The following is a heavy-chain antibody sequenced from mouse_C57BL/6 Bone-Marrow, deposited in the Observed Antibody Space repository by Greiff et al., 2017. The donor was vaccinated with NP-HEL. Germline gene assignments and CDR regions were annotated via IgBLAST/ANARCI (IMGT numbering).Heavy chain of an antibody. CDR1: GYTFTEYT. Sequence: QVQLKESGAELVKPGASVKLSCKASGYTFTEYTIHWVKQRSGQGLEWIGWFYPGSGSIKYNEKFTDKATLTADKSSSTVYMERSRLTSEDSAVYCCARHGEEPVASNYTPWFAYWGQGTLVTVSA. J-gene: IGHJ3*01. V-gene: IGHV1-62-2*01. CDR2: FYPGSGSI. CDR3: ARHGEEPVASNYTPWFAY. D-gene: IGHD2-5*01.